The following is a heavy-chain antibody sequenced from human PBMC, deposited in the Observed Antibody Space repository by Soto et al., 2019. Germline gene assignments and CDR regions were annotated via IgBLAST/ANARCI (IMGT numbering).Heavy chain of an antibody. V-gene: IGHV1-2*02. D-gene: IGHD3-22*01. CDR1: GYTFTGYY. J-gene: IGHJ4*02. CDR3: ARDPFDYDSSGYYY. CDR2: INPNSGGT. Sequence: ASVKVSCKASGYTFTGYYMHWVRQAPGQGLEWMGWINPNSGGTNYAQKFQGRVTMTRDTSISTAYMELSRLRSDDTAVYYCARDPFDYDSSGYYYWGQGTLVTVSS.